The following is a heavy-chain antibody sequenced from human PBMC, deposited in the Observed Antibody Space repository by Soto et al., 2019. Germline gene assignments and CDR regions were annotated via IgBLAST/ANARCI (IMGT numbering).Heavy chain of an antibody. CDR3: ARDARDHADPKTTFDY. J-gene: IGHJ4*02. Sequence: GGSLRLSCAASGFTFSSYSMNWVRQAPGKGLEWVSYISSSSSTIYYADSVKGRFTISRDNAKNSLYLQMNSLRDEDTAVYYCARDARDHADPKTTFDYWGQGTLVTVSS. D-gene: IGHD1-1*01. CDR2: ISSSSSTI. V-gene: IGHV3-48*02. CDR1: GFTFSSYS.